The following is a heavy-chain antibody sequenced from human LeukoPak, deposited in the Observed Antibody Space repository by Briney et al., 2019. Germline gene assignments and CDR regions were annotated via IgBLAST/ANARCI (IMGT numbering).Heavy chain of an antibody. V-gene: IGHV3-74*01. Sequence: GGSLRLSCAASGFTFKLYWMHWVRQVPGKRPVWVSRINDDGSDTIYADSVRGRFTISRDNAKNSLYLQMNSLRAEDTALYYCAKDIRVDYDILTGYLGAVAGPFDYWGQGTLVTVSS. CDR3: AKDIRVDYDILTGYLGAVAGPFDY. J-gene: IGHJ4*02. CDR2: INDDGSDT. D-gene: IGHD3-9*01. CDR1: GFTFKLYW.